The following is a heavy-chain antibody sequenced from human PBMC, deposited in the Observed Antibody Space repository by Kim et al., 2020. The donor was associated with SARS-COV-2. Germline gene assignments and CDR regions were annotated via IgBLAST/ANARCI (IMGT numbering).Heavy chain of an antibody. J-gene: IGHJ4*02. V-gene: IGHV3-23*01. CDR3: AKQNYGENSFDY. D-gene: IGHD4-17*01. Sequence: YYADSVKGRFTISRDNSKNTLYLQMNSLRAEDTAVYYCAKQNYGENSFDYWGQGTLVTVSS.